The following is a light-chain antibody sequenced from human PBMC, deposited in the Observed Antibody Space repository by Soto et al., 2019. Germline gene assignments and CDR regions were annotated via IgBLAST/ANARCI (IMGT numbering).Light chain of an antibody. CDR3: QQSYSTPRT. V-gene: IGKV1-39*01. Sequence: DIQMTQATSSLSVSVGVRVTITCRASQSIVSYLNWYQQKLGKAPKLLIYTASNLQRGVPSRFSGSGSGTDFTLTISNLQLEDFATYYCQQSYSTPRTFGQGTKLEIK. CDR2: TAS. CDR1: QSIVSY. J-gene: IGKJ2*02.